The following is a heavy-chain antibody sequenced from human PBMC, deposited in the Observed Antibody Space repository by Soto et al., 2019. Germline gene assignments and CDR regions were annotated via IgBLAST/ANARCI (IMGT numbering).Heavy chain of an antibody. V-gene: IGHV1-46*01. CDR1: GYIFTSYY. CDR2: IDPSAGST. J-gene: IGHJ4*02. Sequence: QVQLVQSGAEVKKPGASVKVSCKASGYIFTSYYMHWVRQAPGQGLERMGTIDPSAGSTTYAQNSQGRVIMTRDTSTSTVYLELNNLRSEDTAVYYCARSPVPTGTTLYYFDYWGQGTLVTVSS. D-gene: IGHD1-1*01. CDR3: ARSPVPTGTTLYYFDY.